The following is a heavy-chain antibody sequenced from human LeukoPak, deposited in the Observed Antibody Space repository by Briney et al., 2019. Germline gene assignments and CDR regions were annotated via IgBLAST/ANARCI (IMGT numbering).Heavy chain of an antibody. D-gene: IGHD1-1*01. V-gene: IGHV5-51*01. CDR1: GYSFTTYW. J-gene: IGHJ4*02. CDR3: ARPGPTVRYFDY. Sequence: GESLKISCKVSGYSFTTYWIAWVRQMPGKGLEWMGIIYPGDSDTRYSPSFQGQVTISADKFISTAYLQWSSLKASDTAMYYCARPGPTVRYFDYWGQGTLVTVSS. CDR2: IYPGDSDT.